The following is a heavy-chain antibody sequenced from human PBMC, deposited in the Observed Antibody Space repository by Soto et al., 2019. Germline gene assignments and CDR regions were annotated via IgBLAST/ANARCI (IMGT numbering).Heavy chain of an antibody. D-gene: IGHD2-2*01. CDR3: AKDKGCSSASCYEDWTDFDL. CDR1: GFTFSSYW. CDR2: ISSNSGNV. J-gene: IGHJ3*01. Sequence: PGGSLRLSCAASGFTFSSYWMHWVRQAPGKGLEWVSGISSNSGNVGYADSVKGRFTISRDSAENSLYLQMNSLRAEDTALYYCAKDKGCSSASCYEDWTDFDLWGQGTMVTVSS. V-gene: IGHV3-9*01.